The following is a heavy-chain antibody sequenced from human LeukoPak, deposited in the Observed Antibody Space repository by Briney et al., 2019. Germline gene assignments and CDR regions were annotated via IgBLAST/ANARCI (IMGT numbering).Heavy chain of an antibody. CDR2: INTGNGNT. V-gene: IGHV1-3*04. CDR1: GYTFTSYA. CDR3: ARDSYDSSGWWFDP. J-gene: IGHJ5*02. Sequence: RASVEVSCKASGYTFTSYAMHWVRQAPGQKLEWMGWINTGNGNTKYSQKFQDRVAITRDTSASTAYMQLSSLRSEDTAVYYCARDSYDSSGWWFDPWGQGTLVTVSS. D-gene: IGHD3-22*01.